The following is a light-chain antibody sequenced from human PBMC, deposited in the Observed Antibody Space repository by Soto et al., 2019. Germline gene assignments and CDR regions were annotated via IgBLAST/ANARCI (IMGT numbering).Light chain of an antibody. J-gene: IGKJ4*01. Sequence: PGVRATLSCRASQSVSSYLAWYQQKPGQAPRLLISDASNRATGIPARFSGSGSGTDFTLTVSSLEPEDFAVYYCQQRRDWPLTFGGGTKVEI. CDR3: QQRRDWPLT. V-gene: IGKV3-11*01. CDR1: QSVSSY. CDR2: DAS.